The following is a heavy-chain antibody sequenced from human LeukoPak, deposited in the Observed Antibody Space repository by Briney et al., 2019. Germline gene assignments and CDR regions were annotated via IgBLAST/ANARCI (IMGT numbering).Heavy chain of an antibody. V-gene: IGHV4-39*01. CDR1: GGSMSSSSYY. CDR3: ARHSPSGHYVIGNFDY. J-gene: IGHJ4*02. CDR2: IYYSGST. Sequence: SETLSLTCTVSGGSMSSSSYYWGWIRQPPGKGLEWIGSIYYSGSTYYNLSLKSRVTVSVDTSKNQFSLKLSSVTAADTAVYYCARHSPSGHYVIGNFDYWGQGTLVTVSS. D-gene: IGHD4-17*01.